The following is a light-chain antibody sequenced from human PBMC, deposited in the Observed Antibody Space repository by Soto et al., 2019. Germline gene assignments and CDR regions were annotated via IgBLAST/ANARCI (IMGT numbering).Light chain of an antibody. J-gene: IGKJ3*01. Sequence: EIVLTQSPATLSLSPGERATLSCRASQSVSSYLAWYQQKPGQAPRLLIYDASNRATGIPARFSGSGSGTDFTRTISSLEPEDFAVYYCQQRSNWLVTFGPGTKVDIK. V-gene: IGKV3-11*01. CDR3: QQRSNWLVT. CDR2: DAS. CDR1: QSVSSY.